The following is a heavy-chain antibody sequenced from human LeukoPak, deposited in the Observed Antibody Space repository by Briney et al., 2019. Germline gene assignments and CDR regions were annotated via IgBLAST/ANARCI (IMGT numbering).Heavy chain of an antibody. CDR3: ASRYSGSRAYYYGKDV. J-gene: IGHJ6*02. CDR2: IIPIFGTA. D-gene: IGHD1-26*01. Sequence: ASVKVSCKASGGTFSSYAISWVRQAPGQGLEWMGGIIPIFGTANYAQKFQGRVTITADESTSTAYTELSSLRSEDTAVYYCASRYSGSRAYYYGKDVWGQGTTVTVSS. V-gene: IGHV1-69*13. CDR1: GGTFSSYA.